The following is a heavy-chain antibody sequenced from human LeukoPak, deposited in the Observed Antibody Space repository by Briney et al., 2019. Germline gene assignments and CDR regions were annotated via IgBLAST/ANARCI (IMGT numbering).Heavy chain of an antibody. CDR2: ISSISNHI. J-gene: IGHJ5*02. V-gene: IGHV3-21*06. D-gene: IGHD1-26*01. CDR1: GFIFSGYT. Sequence: KPGGSLRLSCAASGFIFSGYTMNWVRQAPGKGLEWVSSISSISNHIYYADSVKGRFIISRDNTKNSLYLQLNSLRPEDTAVYYCARDASGSDWGVWFDPWGQGTLVTVSS. CDR3: ARDASGSDWGVWFDP.